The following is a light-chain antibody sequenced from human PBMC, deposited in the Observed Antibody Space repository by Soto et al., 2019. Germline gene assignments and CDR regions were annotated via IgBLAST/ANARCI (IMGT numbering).Light chain of an antibody. V-gene: IGKV1-5*01. CDR1: QSIDNR. J-gene: IGKJ1*01. Sequence: DNHMNQSPSPLSASVGDRPTIHSRASQSIDNRLAWYQQKPGKAPKVLIYDASELEYEIPSKLSCSGFGTEFFLTISSLQPDDFATYCCQHYGGMWTFGQGTKVDIK. CDR2: DAS. CDR3: QHYGGMWT.